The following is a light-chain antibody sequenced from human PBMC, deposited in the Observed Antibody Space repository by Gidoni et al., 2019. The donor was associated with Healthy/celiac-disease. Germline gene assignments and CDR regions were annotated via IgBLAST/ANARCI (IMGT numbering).Light chain of an antibody. CDR1: QSSSSY. Sequence: DIQMTHSPSSLSASVGDRVTITCRASQSSSSYLNWYQQKPGKAPKLLIYAAASLQSGVPSRFSGSGSGTDFTLTISSLQPEDFATYYCQQSYSTPPITFGQGTRLEIK. J-gene: IGKJ5*01. V-gene: IGKV1-39*01. CDR2: AAA. CDR3: QQSYSTPPIT.